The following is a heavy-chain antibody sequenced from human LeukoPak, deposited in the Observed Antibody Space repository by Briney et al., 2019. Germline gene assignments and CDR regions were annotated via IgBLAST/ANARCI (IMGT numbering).Heavy chain of an antibody. CDR2: IIPIFGTA. D-gene: IGHD3-10*01. V-gene: IGHV1-69*13. J-gene: IGHJ5*02. Sequence: SVKLSCKASGGTFSSYAISWVRQAPGQGLEWMGGIIPIFGTANYAQKFQGRVTITADESTSTAYMELSSLRSEDTAVYYCAGGVYYGSGSYYWFDPWGQGTLVTVSS. CDR3: AGGVYYGSGSYYWFDP. CDR1: GGTFSSYA.